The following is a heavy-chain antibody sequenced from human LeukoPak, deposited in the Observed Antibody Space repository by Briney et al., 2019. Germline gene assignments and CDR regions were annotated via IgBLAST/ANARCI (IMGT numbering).Heavy chain of an antibody. J-gene: IGHJ4*02. CDR3: EGGAGY. D-gene: IGHD4/OR15-4a*01. CDR2: IKKDGSGK. Sequence: PGGSLRLSCAASGFTFSSNWMSWVRQAPGKGLEWVANIKKDGSGKYYVDSVKGRFTISRDNARNSLYLQMNSLRVEDTAVYYCEGGAGYWGQGTPVTVSS. V-gene: IGHV3-7*01. CDR1: GFTFSSNW.